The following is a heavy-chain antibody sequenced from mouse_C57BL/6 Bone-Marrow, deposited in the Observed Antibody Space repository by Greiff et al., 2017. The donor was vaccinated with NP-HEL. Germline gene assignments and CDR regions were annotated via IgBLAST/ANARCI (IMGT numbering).Heavy chain of an antibody. J-gene: IGHJ2*01. Sequence: EVKLVESGGGLVQPGGSLSLSCAASGFTFTDYYMSWVRQPPGKALEWVGFISNKANGHTTADSASVKGRFTISIDNSQSILYLQMNALGAEDSATYYCASSLGFDYWGQGTTLTVSS. V-gene: IGHV7-3*01. D-gene: IGHD4-1*01. CDR2: ISNKANGHTT. CDR3: ASSLGFDY. CDR1: GFTFTDYY.